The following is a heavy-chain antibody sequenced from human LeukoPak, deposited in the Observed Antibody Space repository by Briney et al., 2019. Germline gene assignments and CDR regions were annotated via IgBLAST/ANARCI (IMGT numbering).Heavy chain of an antibody. CDR1: GDTIRRYY. D-gene: IGHD3-3*01. J-gene: IGHJ4*01. Sequence: SETLSLTCTVSGDTIRRYYWNWIRQPAGKGLEWIGRIQPSGSTIQNPSLKSRVSMSVDTSKNQFSLKLTSMTAADTALYFCAKDADGEFDYDTWSGYPYAFDYWGRGILVTVSS. CDR2: IQPSGST. V-gene: IGHV4-4*07. CDR3: AKDADGEFDYDTWSGYPYAFDY.